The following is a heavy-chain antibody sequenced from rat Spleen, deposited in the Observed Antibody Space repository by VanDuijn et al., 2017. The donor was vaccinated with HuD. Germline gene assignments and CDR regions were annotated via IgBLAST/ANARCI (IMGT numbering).Heavy chain of an antibody. CDR2: MTNSGIA. CDR1: GHSITSAY. V-gene: IGHV3-1*01. D-gene: IGHD1-12*02. Sequence: EVQLQESGPGLVKPSQSLSLTCSVTGHSITSAYWVWIRKFPGNKMEWFGHMTNSGIASYNPSLKSRISITRDTSKNQFFLQVNSVTTEDTATYYCARSEGTHYYLPFADWGQGTLVTVSS. CDR3: ARSEGTHYYLPFAD. J-gene: IGHJ3*01.